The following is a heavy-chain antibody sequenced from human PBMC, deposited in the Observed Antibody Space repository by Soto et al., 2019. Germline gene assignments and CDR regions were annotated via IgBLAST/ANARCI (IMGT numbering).Heavy chain of an antibody. D-gene: IGHD3-10*01. CDR2: IYYSGST. CDR1: GGSISSYY. J-gene: IGHJ5*02. Sequence: SETLSLTCTVSGGSISSYYWSWIRQPPGKGLEWIGYIYYSGSTNYNPSLKSRVTISVDTSKNQFSLKLSSVTAADTAVYYCARYYYGSGSYYKDWFDPWGQGTLVTVSS. V-gene: IGHV4-59*01. CDR3: ARYYYGSGSYYKDWFDP.